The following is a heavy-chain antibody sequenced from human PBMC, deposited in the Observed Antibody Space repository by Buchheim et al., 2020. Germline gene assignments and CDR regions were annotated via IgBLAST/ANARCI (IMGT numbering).Heavy chain of an antibody. D-gene: IGHD2-2*01. CDR2: INPNSGGT. CDR3: AGEGGGVIVVVPAAMNPHDYYYYGMDV. J-gene: IGHJ6*02. CDR1: GYTFTGYY. Sequence: QVQLVQSGAEVKKPGASVKVSCKASGYTFTGYYMHWVRQAPGQGLEWMGWINPNSGGTNYAQKFQGRVTMTRDTSISTAYRGLGRVRFDDPAVYYWAGEGGGVIVVVPAAMNPHDYYYYGMDVWGQGTT. V-gene: IGHV1-2*02.